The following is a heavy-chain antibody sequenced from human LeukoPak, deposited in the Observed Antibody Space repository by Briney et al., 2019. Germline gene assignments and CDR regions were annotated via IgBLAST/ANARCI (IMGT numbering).Heavy chain of an antibody. CDR3: AGGPLGYCSSTSCYVSVYYYYYMDV. CDR2: INHSGST. D-gene: IGHD2-2*01. V-gene: IGHV4-34*01. Sequence: SETLSLTCAVYGGSFSGYYWSWIRQPPGKGLEWIGEINHSGSTNYNPSLKSRVTISVDTSKNQFSLKLSSVTAADTAVYYCAGGPLGYCSSTSCYVSVYYYYYMDVWGKGTTVTVSS. J-gene: IGHJ6*03. CDR1: GGSFSGYY.